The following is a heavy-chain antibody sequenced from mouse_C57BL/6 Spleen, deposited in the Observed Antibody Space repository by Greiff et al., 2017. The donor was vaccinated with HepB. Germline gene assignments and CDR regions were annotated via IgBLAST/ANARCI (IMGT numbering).Heavy chain of an antibody. J-gene: IGHJ1*03. Sequence: QVQLQQSGAELARPGASVKLSCKASGYTFTSYGISWVKQRTGQGLEWIGEIYPRSGNTYYNEKFKGKATLTADKSSSTAYMELRSLTSEDSAVYFCARGGSPYWYFDVWGTGTTVTVSS. CDR2: IYPRSGNT. D-gene: IGHD1-1*01. CDR1: GYTFTSYG. CDR3: ARGGSPYWYFDV. V-gene: IGHV1-81*01.